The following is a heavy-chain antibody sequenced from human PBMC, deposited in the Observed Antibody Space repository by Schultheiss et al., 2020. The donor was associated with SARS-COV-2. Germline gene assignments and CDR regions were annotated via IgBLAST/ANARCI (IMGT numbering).Heavy chain of an antibody. CDR2: INSDGSST. V-gene: IGHV3-74*01. CDR1: GFTFSSYW. CDR3: TKDRMQFATYYYPSGSFDN. J-gene: IGHJ4*02. Sequence: GGSLRLSCAASGFTFSSYWMHWVRQAPGKGLVWVSRINSDGSSTSYADSVKGRFTISRDNSKNTLYLQMNSLRAEDTAVYYCTKDRMQFATYYYPSGSFDNWGQGTLVTVSS. D-gene: IGHD3-10*01.